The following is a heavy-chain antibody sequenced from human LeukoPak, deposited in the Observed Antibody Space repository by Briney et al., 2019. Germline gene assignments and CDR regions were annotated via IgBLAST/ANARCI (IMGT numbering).Heavy chain of an antibody. D-gene: IGHD6-13*01. V-gene: IGHV3-72*01. J-gene: IGHJ4*02. CDR2: IRKKPNAYTT. Sequence: GSLRLSCAASGFIFSDHYMDWVRQAPGKGLEWVGRIRKKPNAYTTEYAASVKGRFTISRDDSKNSLYLQMSSLQVEDTAVYSCARTYSDNWSSTYFDYWGQGTLVTVSS. CDR1: GFIFSDHY. CDR3: ARTYSDNWSSTYFDY.